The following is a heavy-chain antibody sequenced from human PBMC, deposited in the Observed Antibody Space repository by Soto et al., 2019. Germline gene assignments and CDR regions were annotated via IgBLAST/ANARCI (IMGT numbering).Heavy chain of an antibody. CDR2: IIPIFGTA. V-gene: IGHV1-69*12. J-gene: IGHJ4*02. CDR3: GRWYYDSSGYHSPYFDY. Sequence: QVQLVQSGAEVKKPGSSVKVSCKASGGTFSSYAISWVRQAPGQGLEWMGGIIPIFGTANYAQKFQGRVTITADESTSTAYMELRSLRSEDTAVYYCGRWYYDSSGYHSPYFDYWGQGTLVTVSS. D-gene: IGHD3-22*01. CDR1: GGTFSSYA.